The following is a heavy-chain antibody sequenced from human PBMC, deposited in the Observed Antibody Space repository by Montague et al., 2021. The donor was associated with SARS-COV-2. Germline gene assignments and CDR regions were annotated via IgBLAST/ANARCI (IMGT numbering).Heavy chain of an antibody. CDR1: GDPISSSSYY. V-gene: IGHV4-39*01. D-gene: IGHD2-15*01. CDR2: INNNGRT. Sequence: SETLSLTCTVSGDPISSSSYYWGWIRQPPGRGLEWIGSINNNGRTYYNPSLKSRVTISVDAPKNQFSLQLDSMTAADTAVYYCARRHGRGFVVTGFVTYFDYWGQGSLVIVSS. J-gene: IGHJ4*01. CDR3: ARRHGRGFVVTGFVTYFDY.